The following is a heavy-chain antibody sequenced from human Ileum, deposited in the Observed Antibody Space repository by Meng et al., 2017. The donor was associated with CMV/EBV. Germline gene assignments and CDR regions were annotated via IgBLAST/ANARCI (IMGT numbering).Heavy chain of an antibody. V-gene: IGHV4-4*07. CDR2: VYSSGST. D-gene: IGHD2-2*01. CDR1: GGSSSGYY. J-gene: IGHJ4*02. Sequence: QGPLHGSGPGLVNPRETLSPTCTVSGGSSSGYYWGWIRQPATKGLEWIGRVYSSGSTDYNPSLQSRVTMSVDTSKNQFSLKLSSVTAADTAVYYCARGSSSWAFDYWGLGTLVTVSS. CDR3: ARGSSSWAFDY.